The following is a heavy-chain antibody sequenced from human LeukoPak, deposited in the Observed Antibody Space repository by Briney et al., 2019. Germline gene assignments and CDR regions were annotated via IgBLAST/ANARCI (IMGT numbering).Heavy chain of an antibody. CDR2: ISWNSGSI. J-gene: IGHJ6*02. V-gene: IGHV3-9*01. CDR3: ARNFRGSSNYYGMDI. Sequence: GGSLRLSCAASGFTFSSYWMSWVRQAPGKGLEWVSGISWNSGSIDYGDSVKGRFTTSRDNAKNSLYLQRNSLRAEDTALYFCARNFRGSSNYYGMDIWGQGTTVTVSS. D-gene: IGHD1-26*01. CDR1: GFTFSSYW.